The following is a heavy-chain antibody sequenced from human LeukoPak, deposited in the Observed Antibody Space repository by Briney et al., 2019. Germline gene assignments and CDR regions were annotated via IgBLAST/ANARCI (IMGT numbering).Heavy chain of an antibody. V-gene: IGHV3-33*01. CDR3: TRARDEYYFDY. CDR2: IWYDGSNK. J-gene: IGHJ4*02. Sequence: PGGSLRLSCAASGFTFRSFGMHWVRQAPGKGLEWVAVIWYDGSNKYYADSVKGRFTISKDNSKNTLYLQMNSLRVEDTAVYYRTRARDEYYFDYWGQGALVTVSS. D-gene: IGHD6-6*01. CDR1: GFTFRSFG.